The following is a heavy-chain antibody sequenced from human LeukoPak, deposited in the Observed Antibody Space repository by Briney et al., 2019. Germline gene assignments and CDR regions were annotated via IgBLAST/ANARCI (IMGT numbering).Heavy chain of an antibody. CDR2: IYYSGST. J-gene: IGHJ3*02. Sequence: SETLSLTCTVSGGSISSSSYYWGWIRQPPGKGLEWIGSIYYSGSTYYNPSLKSRVTISVDTSKNQFSLKLSSVTAADTAVYYCARLLSARNDAFDIWGQGTMVTVSS. V-gene: IGHV4-39*07. CDR3: ARLLSARNDAFDI. D-gene: IGHD6-6*01. CDR1: GGSISSSSYY.